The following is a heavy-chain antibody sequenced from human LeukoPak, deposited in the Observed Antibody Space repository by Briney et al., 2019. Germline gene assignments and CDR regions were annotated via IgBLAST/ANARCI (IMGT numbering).Heavy chain of an antibody. D-gene: IGHD3-10*01. J-gene: IGHJ1*01. CDR3: ARASGGDGSGSL. CDR2: IYYSGSP. Sequence: SETLSLTCTVSGDSISGYYWSWVRQPPWKGLEWIGYIYYSGSPDYNPSLKSRVTISVDTSKNQSSLNLSSVTAADTAMYYCARASGGDGSGSLWGQGTLVTVSS. CDR1: GDSISGYY. V-gene: IGHV4-59*01.